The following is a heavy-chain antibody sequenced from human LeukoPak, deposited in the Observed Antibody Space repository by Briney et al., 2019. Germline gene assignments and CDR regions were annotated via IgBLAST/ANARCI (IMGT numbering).Heavy chain of an antibody. CDR2: ISAYNGNT. J-gene: IGHJ3*02. CDR1: GYTFTSYG. Sequence: GASVKVSCKASGYTFTSYGISWVRQAPGQGLEWMGWISAYNGNTNYAQKLQGRVTMTTDTSTSTAYMELRSLRSDDTAVYYCASQGATVTTNAFDIWSQGTMVTVSS. V-gene: IGHV1-18*01. CDR3: ASQGATVTTNAFDI. D-gene: IGHD4-17*01.